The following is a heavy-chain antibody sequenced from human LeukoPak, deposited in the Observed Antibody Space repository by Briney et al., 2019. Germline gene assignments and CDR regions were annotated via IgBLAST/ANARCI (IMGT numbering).Heavy chain of an antibody. D-gene: IGHD3-10*01. CDR2: ISAYNGNT. Sequence: ASVKVSCKASGYTFTSYYMHWVRQAPGQGLEWMGWISAYNGNTNYAQKLQGRVTMTTDTSTSTAYMELRSLRSDDTAVYYCTRTGWFGDQYGDYWGQGTLVTVSS. CDR1: GYTFTSYY. CDR3: TRTGWFGDQYGDY. J-gene: IGHJ4*02. V-gene: IGHV1-18*04.